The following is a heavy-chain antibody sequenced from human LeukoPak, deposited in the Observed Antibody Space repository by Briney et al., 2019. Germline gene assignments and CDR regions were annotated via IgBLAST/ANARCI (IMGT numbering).Heavy chain of an antibody. V-gene: IGHV3-66*01. Sequence: GGSLRLSCAASGFTVSSNYMSWVRQAPGKGLEWASVIYSGGSTYYADSVKGRFTISRDNSKNTLYLQMNSLRAEDTAVYYCARGPYCSSISCYAFDIWGQGTMVTVSS. CDR3: ARGPYCSSISCYAFDI. CDR1: GFTVSSNY. CDR2: IYSGGST. D-gene: IGHD2-2*01. J-gene: IGHJ3*02.